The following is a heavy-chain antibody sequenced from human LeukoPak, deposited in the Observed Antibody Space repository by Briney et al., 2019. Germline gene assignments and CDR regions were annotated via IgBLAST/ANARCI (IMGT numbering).Heavy chain of an antibody. J-gene: IGHJ4*02. CDR2: IYCSGST. V-gene: IGHV4-31*03. CDR3: ARSSRHPYYYGSGHFDY. D-gene: IGHD3-10*01. Sequence: SETLSLTCTVSGGSISNGDHYWSWIRQHPGKGLEWIGHIYCSGSTYYNPSLKSRGIISVETSKNQFSLKLSSVTAADTAVYYCARSSRHPYYYGSGHFDYWGQGTLVTVSS. CDR1: GGSISNGDHY.